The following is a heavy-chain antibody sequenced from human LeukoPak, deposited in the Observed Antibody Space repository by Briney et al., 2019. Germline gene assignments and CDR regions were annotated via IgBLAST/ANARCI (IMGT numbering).Heavy chain of an antibody. CDR3: ARLGESYYYFDY. Sequence: SETLSLTCTVSGGSISSGSYYWSWIRQPAGKGLEWIGRIYTSGSTNYNPSLKSRVTISVDTSKNQFSLKLSSVTAADTAVYYCARLGESYYYFDYWGQGTLVTVSS. CDR2: IYTSGST. V-gene: IGHV4-61*02. J-gene: IGHJ4*02. D-gene: IGHD1-26*01. CDR1: GGSISSGSYY.